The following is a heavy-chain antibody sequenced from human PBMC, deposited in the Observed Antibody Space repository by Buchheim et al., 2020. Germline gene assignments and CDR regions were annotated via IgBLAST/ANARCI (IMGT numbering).Heavy chain of an antibody. D-gene: IGHD3-3*01. CDR1: RFTFSDYS. V-gene: IGHV3-11*01. CDR3: AREFRVAGPFYYYAMDV. CDR2: ISSSGGAI. J-gene: IGHJ6*02. Sequence: QVQLVESGGGLAKPGGSLRLSCTASRFTFSDYSMSWIRQAPGKGLECLSSISSSGGAIYFADSVKGRFTISRDNARKSLYFEMNSLRAEDTATYYCAREFRVAGPFYYYAMDVWGQGTT.